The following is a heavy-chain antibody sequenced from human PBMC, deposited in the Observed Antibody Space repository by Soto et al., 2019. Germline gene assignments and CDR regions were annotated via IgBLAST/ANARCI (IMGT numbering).Heavy chain of an antibody. D-gene: IGHD5-12*01. J-gene: IGHJ3*02. V-gene: IGHV1-2*02. CDR1: RYTYTGYY. CDR3: ARPEMATRTEAVDI. Sequence: ASVKASCKACRYTYTGYYLHSARQAPEQGLEWMGWINPNSGGTNYAQKFQGRVTMTRDTSISTAYMELSRLRSDDTAVYYCARPEMATRTEAVDIWGQGTMVTVSS. CDR2: INPNSGGT.